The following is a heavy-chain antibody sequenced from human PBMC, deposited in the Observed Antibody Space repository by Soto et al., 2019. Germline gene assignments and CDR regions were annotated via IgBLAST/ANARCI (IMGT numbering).Heavy chain of an antibody. J-gene: IGHJ5*02. CDR3: VASLAASGLNWLDP. V-gene: IGHV4-4*07. CDR2: IFANVHP. Sequence: SETLSLTCIVSGGSISEKYWNWVRQPPGKGLEWIGLIFANVHPDYNPSLKSRVTMSVDASKNQFSLRLTSMTAADTAVYYCVASLAASGLNWLDPWGRGTLVTVSS. D-gene: IGHD6-13*01. CDR1: GGSISEKY.